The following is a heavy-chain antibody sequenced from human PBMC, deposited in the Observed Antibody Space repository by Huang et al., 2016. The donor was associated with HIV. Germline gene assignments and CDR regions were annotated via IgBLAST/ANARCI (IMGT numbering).Heavy chain of an antibody. CDR2: IYPSGST. V-gene: IGHV4-61*09. CDR3: ATWPPGSQMRAFDI. J-gene: IGHJ3*02. D-gene: IGHD2-15*01. Sequence: QVQLQESGPGLVKPSQTLSLTCTVSGASISSGSYYWTWIRQPAGKGLEWIGHIYPSGSTNYNPSLKRRVTISIDTSKNHFSLRLNSVTAADTAVYYCATWPPGSQMRAFDIWGPGTMITVSS. CDR1: GASISSGSYY.